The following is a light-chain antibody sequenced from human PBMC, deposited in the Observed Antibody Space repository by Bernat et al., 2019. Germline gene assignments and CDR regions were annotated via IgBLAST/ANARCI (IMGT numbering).Light chain of an antibody. Sequence: EIVLTQSPGTLSLSPGERATLSCRASQSFGSTYLAWYQQKPGQAPRLLIYGASSRATGIPDRFSASGSGTDLTLSISRLEPEDFAVYYCQQHGSSLWTFGQGTKVEIK. J-gene: IGKJ1*01. CDR1: QSFGSTY. CDR3: QQHGSSLWT. V-gene: IGKV3-20*01. CDR2: GAS.